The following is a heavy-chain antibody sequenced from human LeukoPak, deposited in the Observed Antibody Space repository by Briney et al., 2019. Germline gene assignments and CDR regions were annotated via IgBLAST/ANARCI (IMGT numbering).Heavy chain of an antibody. J-gene: IGHJ4*02. CDR3: ARGRFSSGYAY. Sequence: SETLSLTCTVSGGPISSGSYYWSWIRQPAGKGLEWIGRIYTSGSTNYNPSLKSRVTISVDTSKNQFSLKLSSVTAADTAVYYCARGRFSSGYAYWGQGTLVTVSS. CDR1: GGPISSGSYY. V-gene: IGHV4-61*02. D-gene: IGHD6-19*01. CDR2: IYTSGST.